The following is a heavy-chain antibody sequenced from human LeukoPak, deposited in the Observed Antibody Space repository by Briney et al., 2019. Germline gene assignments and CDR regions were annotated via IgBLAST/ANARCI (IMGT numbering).Heavy chain of an antibody. J-gene: IGHJ6*02. CDR2: IYSGGST. Sequence: GGSLRLSCAASGFTVRSNYMNWVRQAPGKGLEWVSVIYSGGSTYYADSVKGRFTISRDTSKNTVYLQMNSLRAEDTAVYYCACDYGMDVWGQGTTVTVSS. CDR1: GFTVRSNY. V-gene: IGHV3-66*01. CDR3: ACDYGMDV.